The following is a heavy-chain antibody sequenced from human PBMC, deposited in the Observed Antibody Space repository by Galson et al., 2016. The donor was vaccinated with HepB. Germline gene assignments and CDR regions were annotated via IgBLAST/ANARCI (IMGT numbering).Heavy chain of an antibody. CDR3: ARYSDYRGEYYFFGMDV. CDR2: IWYGGSNK. D-gene: IGHD4-23*01. Sequence: SLRLSCAASGFSITNYGLHWVRQAPGKGLEWVAIIWYGGSNKYYADSVRGRVTISRDNSKNTLYLQMNSLRAEDTAVYYCARYSDYRGEYYFFGMDVWGQGTTVTVSS. J-gene: IGHJ6*02. CDR1: GFSITNYG. V-gene: IGHV3-33*01.